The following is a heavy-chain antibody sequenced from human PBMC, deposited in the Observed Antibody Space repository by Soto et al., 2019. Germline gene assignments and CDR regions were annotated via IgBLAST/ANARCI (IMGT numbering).Heavy chain of an antibody. CDR2: ISSGSSDT. Sequence: GEALRVPCEASGCTFRRDSMNWVRQVPGKGLEWVTSISSGSSDTWYADSVKARFIISRDNAQNSLFLQMNTLRPEDTAMYKCAGVAHWGPVTQGTGS. CDR1: GCTFRRDS. CDR3: AGVAH. V-gene: IGHV3-21*01. J-gene: IGHJ4*01.